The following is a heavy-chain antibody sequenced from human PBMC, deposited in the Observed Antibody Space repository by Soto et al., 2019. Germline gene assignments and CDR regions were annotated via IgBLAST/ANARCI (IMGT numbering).Heavy chain of an antibody. CDR3: ARGREMTKSIRPYGMDV. CDR2: IWYDGRND. D-gene: IGHD1-20*01. V-gene: IGHV3-33*01. Sequence: QVQLVESGGGVVQPGRSLRLSCEVSGFTFRNYGMHWVRQAPGKGLEWVAVIWYDGRNDYYADSVKGRFTISRDNFKNTLFVEMNSLRAEDTAVYYCARGREMTKSIRPYGMDVWGQGTTVTVSS. CDR1: GFTFRNYG. J-gene: IGHJ6*02.